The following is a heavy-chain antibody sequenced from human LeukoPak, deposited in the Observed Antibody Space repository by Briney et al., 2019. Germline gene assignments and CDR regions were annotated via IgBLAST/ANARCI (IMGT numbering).Heavy chain of an antibody. CDR2: ISGRGGYT. D-gene: IGHD5-18*01. Sequence: PGGSLRLSCAASGFIFSSYGMSWVRQAPGKGLEWVSGISGRGGYTYYADSVKGRFNISRDNSKNTLYLRMNSLRAEDTAVYYCAAIKRAYSQNDYWGQGTLVTVSS. CDR3: AAIKRAYSQNDY. J-gene: IGHJ4*02. CDR1: GFIFSSYG. V-gene: IGHV3-23*01.